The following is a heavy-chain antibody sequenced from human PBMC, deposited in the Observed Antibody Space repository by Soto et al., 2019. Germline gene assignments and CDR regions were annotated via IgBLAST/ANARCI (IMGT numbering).Heavy chain of an antibody. CDR3: ARSHFWSGYYPADFDY. D-gene: IGHD3-3*02. CDR2: IYYSGST. V-gene: IGHV4-59*01. Sequence: SETLSLTCTVSGGSISSYYWSWIRQPPGKGLEWIGYIYYSGSTNYNPSLKSRVTISVDTSKNQFSLKLSSVTAADTAVYYCARSHFWSGYYPADFDYWGQGTLVTVSS. CDR1: GGSISSYY. J-gene: IGHJ4*02.